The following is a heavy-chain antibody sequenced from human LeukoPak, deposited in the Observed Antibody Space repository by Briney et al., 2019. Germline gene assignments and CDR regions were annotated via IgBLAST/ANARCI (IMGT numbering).Heavy chain of an antibody. CDR2: INPNSGGT. Sequence: PGASVKVSCKASGYTFTGYYMHWVRQASGQGLEWMGWINPNSGGTNYAQKFQGRVTMTRDTSISTAYMELSRLRSDDTAVYYCARDLVFGELRNWFDPWGQGTLVTVSS. CDR1: GYTFTGYY. V-gene: IGHV1-2*02. D-gene: IGHD3-10*02. CDR3: ARDLVFGELRNWFDP. J-gene: IGHJ5*02.